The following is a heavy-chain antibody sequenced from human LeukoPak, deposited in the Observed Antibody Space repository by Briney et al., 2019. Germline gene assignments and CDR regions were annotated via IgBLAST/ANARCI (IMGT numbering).Heavy chain of an antibody. J-gene: IGHJ6*02. Sequence: EASVKVSCKASGYTFTSYGISWVRQAPGQGLEWMGWISAYNGNTNYAQKLQGRVTMTTDTSTSTAYMELRSLRSDDTAVYYCAREGVTAIVGYYYYGMDVWGQGTLVTVSS. CDR2: ISAYNGNT. CDR3: AREGVTAIVGYYYYGMDV. D-gene: IGHD2-21*02. CDR1: GYTFTSYG. V-gene: IGHV1-18*01.